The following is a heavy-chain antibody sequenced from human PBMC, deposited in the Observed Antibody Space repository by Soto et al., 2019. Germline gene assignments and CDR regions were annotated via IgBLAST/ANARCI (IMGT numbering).Heavy chain of an antibody. Sequence: GGSLRLSCAASGFTFSSYWMHWVRQAPGKGLVWVSRINSDGSSTSYADSVKGRFTISRDNAKNTLYLQMNSLRAEDTAVYYCARGGSSWYGGYYYGMDVWGQGTTVTVSS. D-gene: IGHD6-13*01. CDR2: INSDGSST. CDR1: GFTFSSYW. CDR3: ARGGSSWYGGYYYGMDV. J-gene: IGHJ6*02. V-gene: IGHV3-74*01.